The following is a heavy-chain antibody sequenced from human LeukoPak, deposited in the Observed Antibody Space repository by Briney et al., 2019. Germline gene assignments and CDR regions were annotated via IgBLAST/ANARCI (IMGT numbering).Heavy chain of an antibody. Sequence: ASVKVSCKASGYTFTGYYMHWVLQAPGQGLEWMGRINPNSGGTNYAQKFQVRVTMPRDTSISTAYMELSRLRSDDTALYYCARQAAAGTKRFDYWGQGTLVTVSS. D-gene: IGHD6-13*01. V-gene: IGHV1-2*06. CDR2: INPNSGGT. J-gene: IGHJ4*02. CDR1: GYTFTGYY. CDR3: ARQAAAGTKRFDY.